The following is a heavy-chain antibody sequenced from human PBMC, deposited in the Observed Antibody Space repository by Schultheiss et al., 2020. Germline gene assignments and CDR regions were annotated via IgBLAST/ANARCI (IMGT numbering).Heavy chain of an antibody. J-gene: IGHJ6*02. V-gene: IGHV3-66*01. D-gene: IGHD6-19*01. Sequence: GGSLRLSCAASGFTFSSYAMSWVRQAPGKGLEWVSVIYSGGSTYYADSVKGRFTISRDNSKNTLYLQMNSLRAEDTAVYYCARDVARSSGWYSYYYGMDVWGQGTTVTVSS. CDR3: ARDVARSSGWYSYYYGMDV. CDR1: GFTFSSYA. CDR2: IYSGGST.